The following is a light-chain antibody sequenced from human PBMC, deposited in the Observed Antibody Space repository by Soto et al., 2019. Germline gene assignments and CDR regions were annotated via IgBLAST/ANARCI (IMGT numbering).Light chain of an antibody. Sequence: DIQMTQSPSSLSASVGGRCTITCRASQSIRNHLNWYEQKPGKAPKLLXFAASSLQSGVPSRFSGSRSGPDFTLTISSLQPEDFATYYCQQSYSTPPTFGQGTKVDIK. V-gene: IGKV1-39*01. CDR2: AAS. CDR1: QSIRNH. J-gene: IGKJ1*01. CDR3: QQSYSTPPT.